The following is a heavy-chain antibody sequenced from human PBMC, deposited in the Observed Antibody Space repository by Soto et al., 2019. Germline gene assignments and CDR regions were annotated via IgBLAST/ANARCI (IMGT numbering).Heavy chain of an antibody. D-gene: IGHD6-19*01. Sequence: GGSLRLSCAASGFTFSSYWMHWVRQAPGKGLVWVSRINPDGSATNYADSVKGRFTISRDNSKNTLYLQMNSLRAEDTAVYYCAREAAMAGLNRGYFDYWGQGTMVTVYS. CDR3: AREAAMAGLNRGYFDY. CDR1: GFTFSSYW. CDR2: INPDGSAT. V-gene: IGHV3-74*01. J-gene: IGHJ4*02.